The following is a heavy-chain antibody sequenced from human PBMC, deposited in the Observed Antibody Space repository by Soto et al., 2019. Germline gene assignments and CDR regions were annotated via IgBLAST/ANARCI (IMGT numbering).Heavy chain of an antibody. CDR1: GDSITSYY. V-gene: IGHV4-59*01. Sequence: SETLSLTCTVSGDSITSYYWSWIRQPPGKGLEWIGFIYYSGSTNYNPSLKSRVTISVDTSKNQFSLKLSSVTAADTAVYYCARRLNLGSFDHWGQGTLVTVSS. D-gene: IGHD3-10*01. J-gene: IGHJ5*02. CDR3: ARRLNLGSFDH. CDR2: IYYSGST.